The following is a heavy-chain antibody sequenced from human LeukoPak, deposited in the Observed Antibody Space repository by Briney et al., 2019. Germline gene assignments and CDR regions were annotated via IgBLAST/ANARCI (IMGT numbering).Heavy chain of an antibody. V-gene: IGHV1-2*02. D-gene: IGHD3-9*01. CDR1: GYTFTGYY. Sequence: ASVKVSCKASGYTFTGYYMHWVRQAPGQGLEWMGWINSNSGGTNYAQKFQGRVTMTRDTSISTAYMELTRLRSDDTAVYYCARSPHILTGENFDYWGQGTLVTVSS. J-gene: IGHJ4*02. CDR3: ARSPHILTGENFDY. CDR2: INSNSGGT.